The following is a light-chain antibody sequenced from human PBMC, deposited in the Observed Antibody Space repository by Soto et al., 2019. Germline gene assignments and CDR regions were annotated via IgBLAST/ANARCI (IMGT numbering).Light chain of an antibody. CDR3: TSYTTSSTHWV. CDR2: EVS. CDR1: SSDVGGYNY. J-gene: IGLJ3*02. Sequence: QSVLTQPASVSGSPGQSITISCTGNSSDVGGYNYVSWYQQHPGKAPKLMIYEVSNRPSGVSNRFSGSKSGNTASLTISGLQAEDEADYYCTSYTTSSTHWVFGGGTKVTVL. V-gene: IGLV2-14*01.